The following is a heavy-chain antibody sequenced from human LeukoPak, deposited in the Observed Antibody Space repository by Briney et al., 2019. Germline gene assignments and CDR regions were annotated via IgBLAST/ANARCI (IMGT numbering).Heavy chain of an antibody. V-gene: IGHV1-2*02. CDR1: GYTFTGYY. J-gene: IGHJ6*03. CDR2: INPNSGGT. Sequence: ASVKVSCKASGYTFTGYYMHWVRQAPGQGLEWMGWINPNSGGTNYAQKLQGRVTMTTDTSTSTAYMELRSLRSDDTAVYYCARGGSYWGDYYYYMDVWGKGTTVTVSS. D-gene: IGHD2-21*01. CDR3: ARGGSYWGDYYYYMDV.